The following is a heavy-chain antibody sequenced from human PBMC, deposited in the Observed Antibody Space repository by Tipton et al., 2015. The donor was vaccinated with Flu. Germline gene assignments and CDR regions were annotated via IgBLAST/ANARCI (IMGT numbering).Heavy chain of an antibody. Sequence: QLVQSGGGLVKPGGSLRLSCAASGFTFSAYYMTWIRQAPGKGLEWISYISNSGDAMYYADSVRGRFTISRDNAKNSLFLQMNSLRAEDTAVYYCARGSLRMADPRGQGSLVTVSS. D-gene: IGHD5-24*01. J-gene: IGHJ5*02. CDR2: ISNSGDAM. CDR1: GFTFSAYY. V-gene: IGHV3-11*01. CDR3: ARGSLRMADP.